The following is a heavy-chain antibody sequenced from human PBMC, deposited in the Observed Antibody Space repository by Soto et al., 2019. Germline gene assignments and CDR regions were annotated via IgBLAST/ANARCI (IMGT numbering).Heavy chain of an antibody. J-gene: IGHJ6*02. V-gene: IGHV4-4*02. CDR1: GGSISSSNW. CDR2: IYHSGST. D-gene: IGHD3-10*01. CDR3: ASQRFGELYYYYYGMDV. Sequence: SETLSLTCAVSGGSISSSNWWSWVRQPPGKGLEWIGEIYHSGSTNYNPSLKSRVTISVDTSKNQFSLKLSSVTAADTAVYYCASQRFGELYYYYYGMDVWGQGTTVTVSS.